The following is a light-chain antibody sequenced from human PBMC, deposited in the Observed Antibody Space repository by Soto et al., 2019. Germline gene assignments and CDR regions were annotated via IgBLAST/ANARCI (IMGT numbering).Light chain of an antibody. CDR1: QSISSW. CDR2: DAS. CDR3: QQYNSYSAT. Sequence: DIQMTQPPSTLSASVGDRVTITCRASQSISSWLAWYQQKPGKAPKLLINDASSLESGVPSRFSGSGSGTEFTLTISSLQPDDFATYYCQQYNSYSATFGQATKVEIK. J-gene: IGKJ1*01. V-gene: IGKV1-5*01.